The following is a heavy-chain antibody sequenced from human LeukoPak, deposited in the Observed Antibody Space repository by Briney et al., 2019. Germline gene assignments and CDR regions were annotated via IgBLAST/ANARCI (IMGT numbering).Heavy chain of an antibody. D-gene: IGHD3-10*01. CDR3: ARDRALVQYYYGSGIGY. V-gene: IGHV3-30-3*01. CDR1: GFTFSSYA. CDR2: ISYDGNNK. J-gene: IGHJ4*02. Sequence: GGSLRLSCAASGFTFSSYAMHWVRQAPGKGLEWVAVISYDGNNKYYADSVKGRFTISRDNSKNTLYLQMNSLRVEDTAVYYCARDRALVQYYYGSGIGYWGQGTLVTVSS.